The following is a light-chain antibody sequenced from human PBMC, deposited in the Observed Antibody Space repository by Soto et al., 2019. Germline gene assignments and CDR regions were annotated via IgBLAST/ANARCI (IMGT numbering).Light chain of an antibody. CDR3: SSYSSRNRLL. Sequence: QSALTQPASVSGSPGQSITISCTGSSSDVGGYNYVSWYQQHPGKAPKLIIYEVTSRPSEISYRFSGSKSGNTASLTISGIQSDDEADYYCSSYSSRNRLLFGGGTKVTVL. V-gene: IGLV2-14*01. J-gene: IGLJ3*02. CDR2: EVT. CDR1: SSDVGGYNY.